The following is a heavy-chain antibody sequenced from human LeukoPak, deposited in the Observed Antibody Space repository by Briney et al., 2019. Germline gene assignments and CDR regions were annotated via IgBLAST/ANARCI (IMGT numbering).Heavy chain of an antibody. J-gene: IGHJ3*02. D-gene: IGHD2-2*01. CDR1: GGTFSSYA. Sequence: SVKVSCKASGGTFSSYAISWVRQAPGQGLEWMGGIIPIFGTANYAQKFQGRVTITTDESTSTAYMELRSLRSDDTAVYYCARDFSVGIVVPHIWGQGTMVTVSS. CDR2: IIPIFGTA. CDR3: ARDFSVGIVVPHI. V-gene: IGHV1-69*05.